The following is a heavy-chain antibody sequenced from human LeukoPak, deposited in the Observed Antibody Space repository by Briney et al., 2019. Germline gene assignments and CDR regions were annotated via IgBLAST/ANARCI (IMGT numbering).Heavy chain of an antibody. V-gene: IGHV3-33*01. CDR1: GFTFSSYA. CDR2: IWYDGRNQ. Sequence: PGGSLRLSCAASGFTFSSYAMHWVRQAPGKGLEWAAVIWYDGRNQYYADSVKGRFTISRDDSKNTLYLQMNSLRAEDTALYYCARTYYHMDVWGKGATVTVSS. J-gene: IGHJ6*03. CDR3: ARTYYHMDV.